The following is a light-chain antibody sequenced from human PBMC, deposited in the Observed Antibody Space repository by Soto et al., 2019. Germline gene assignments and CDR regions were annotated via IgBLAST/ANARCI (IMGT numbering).Light chain of an antibody. CDR1: QSVGNNY. Sequence: EIVLTQSPGTLSLSPGERATLSCRASQSVGNNYLAWYQQKPGQPPRFLMYDASTRATGIPDRFSGSGSGTDFTLTITRLDPEDFAVYYCQQYGSSPLTFGGGTRVDIK. V-gene: IGKV3-20*01. CDR2: DAS. CDR3: QQYGSSPLT. J-gene: IGKJ4*01.